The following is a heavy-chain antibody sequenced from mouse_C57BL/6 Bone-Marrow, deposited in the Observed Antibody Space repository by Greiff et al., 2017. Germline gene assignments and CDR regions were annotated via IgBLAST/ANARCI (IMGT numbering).Heavy chain of an antibody. CDR1: GYSFTGYF. V-gene: IGHV1-20*01. J-gene: IGHJ3*01. D-gene: IGHD1-1*01. Sequence: VQLKQPGPELVKPGDSVKISCKASGYSFTGYFMNWVMQSHGKSLEWIGRINPYNGDTYYNQKFKGKATLTVDKSSSTAHMELRSLTSEDSAVYYCARGYGSTPFAYWGQGTLVTVSA. CDR3: ARGYGSTPFAY. CDR2: INPYNGDT.